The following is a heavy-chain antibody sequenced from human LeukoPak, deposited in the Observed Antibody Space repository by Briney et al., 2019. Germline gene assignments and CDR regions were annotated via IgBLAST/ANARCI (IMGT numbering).Heavy chain of an antibody. D-gene: IGHD1-1*01. Sequence: PAGPLRLSCAASGFTFSSYWRSWVRQAPGKGLEWVANIKQDGSEKYYVDSVKGRFTISRDNAKNSLYLQMNSLRAEDTAVYYCARETMLQNFDYWGQRTLVTVSS. CDR1: GFTFSSYW. J-gene: IGHJ4*02. V-gene: IGHV3-7*01. CDR2: IKQDGSEK. CDR3: ARETMLQNFDY.